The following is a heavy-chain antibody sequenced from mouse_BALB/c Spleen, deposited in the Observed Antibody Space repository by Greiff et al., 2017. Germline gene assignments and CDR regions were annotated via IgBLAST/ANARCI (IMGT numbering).Heavy chain of an antibody. J-gene: IGHJ2*01. CDR1: GDSITSGY. CDR3: ARGYDPPFFFDY. D-gene: IGHD2-14*01. V-gene: IGHV3-8*02. Sequence: EVKVVESGPSLVKPSQTLSLTCSVTGDSITSGYWNWIRKFPGNKLEYMGYISYSGSTYYNPSLKSRISITRDTSKNQYYLQLNSVTTEDTATYYCARGYDPPFFFDYWGQGTTLTVSS. CDR2: ISYSGST.